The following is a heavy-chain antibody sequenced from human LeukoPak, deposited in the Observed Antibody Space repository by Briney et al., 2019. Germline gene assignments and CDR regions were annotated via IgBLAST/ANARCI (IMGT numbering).Heavy chain of an antibody. D-gene: IGHD3-16*01. CDR1: GFTVSRNY. J-gene: IGHJ4*02. V-gene: IGHV3-30*02. CDR2: IRHDGSIK. CDR3: AKDSLADIDY. Sequence: GGSLRLSCAVSGFTVSRNYMSWVRQAPGKGLEWVAFIRHDGSIKNYADSVKGRSTISRDNAKNTLYLQTNSLRAEDTAVYYCAKDSLADIDYWGQGTLVTVSS.